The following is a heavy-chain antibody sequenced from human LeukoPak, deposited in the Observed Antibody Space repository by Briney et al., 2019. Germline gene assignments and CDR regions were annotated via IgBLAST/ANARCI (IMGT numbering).Heavy chain of an antibody. CDR2: IKKDGSEK. J-gene: IGHJ4*02. D-gene: IGHD2-15*01. Sequence: GGSLRLSCTASGFIFSGSWMAWIRQAPGKGLEWVAIIKKDGSEKYYVDSMKGRFTISRDNAKNSLFLQMNSLRAEDTATYYCSTDTWYSAGHWGQGTLVTVSS. CDR3: STDTWYSAGH. CDR1: GFIFSGSW. V-gene: IGHV3-7*03.